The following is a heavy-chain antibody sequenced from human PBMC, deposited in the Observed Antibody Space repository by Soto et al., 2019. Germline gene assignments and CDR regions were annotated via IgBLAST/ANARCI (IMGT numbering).Heavy chain of an antibody. Sequence: SETLSLTCTVSGGSISSYYWSWIRQPPGKGLEWIGYIYYSGSTNYNPSLKSRVTISVDTSKNQFSLKLSSVTAADTAVYYCARSYFKTTNWFDPWGQGTLVTVSS. D-gene: IGHD4-17*01. CDR2: IYYSGST. J-gene: IGHJ5*02. CDR1: GGSISSYY. CDR3: ARSYFKTTNWFDP. V-gene: IGHV4-59*01.